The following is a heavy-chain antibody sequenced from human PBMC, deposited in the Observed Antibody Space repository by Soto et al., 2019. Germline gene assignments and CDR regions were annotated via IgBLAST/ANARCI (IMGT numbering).Heavy chain of an antibody. Sequence: PSEPLSLTCSVSGGSIGSHFWSWIRQAPGKGPELVGYIYHTVNTNYNPALKSRVTISMDTSKNQLSLQLSSVTAADTAVYYCARFKYGGVTVLEIWVKGTLVPVSS. CDR1: GGSIGSHF. CDR2: IYHTVNT. D-gene: IGHD3-16*01. V-gene: IGHV4-59*11. J-gene: IGHJ3*02. CDR3: ARFKYGGVTVLEI.